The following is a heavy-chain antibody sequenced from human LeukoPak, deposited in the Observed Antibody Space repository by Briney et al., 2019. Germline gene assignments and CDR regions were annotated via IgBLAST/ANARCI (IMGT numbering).Heavy chain of an antibody. CDR1: GYTFTGYY. D-gene: IGHD2-2*01. J-gene: IGHJ4*02. V-gene: IGHV1-2*02. CDR3: ARYCSSTSCYRRYFDY. CDR2: INPNSGGT. Sequence: ASVKVSCKASGYTFTGYYMHWVRQAPGQGLEWMGWINPNSGGTNYAQKFQGRVTMTRDTSISTAYMELSRLRSDDTAVYYCARYCSSTSCYRRYFDYWGQGTLVTVSS.